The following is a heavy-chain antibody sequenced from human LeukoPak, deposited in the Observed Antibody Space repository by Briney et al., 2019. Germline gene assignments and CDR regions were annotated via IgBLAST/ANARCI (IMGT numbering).Heavy chain of an antibody. Sequence: ASVKVSCKASGYTFTGYYMHWVRQAPGQGLEWIGWINPNSGGTNYAQKFQGRVTTTRDTSISTAYMELSRLRSDDTAVYYCARPNYYDSSGYYDGDYWGQGTLVTVSS. V-gene: IGHV1-2*02. CDR3: ARPNYYDSSGYYDGDY. D-gene: IGHD3-22*01. CDR1: GYTFTGYY. J-gene: IGHJ4*02. CDR2: INPNSGGT.